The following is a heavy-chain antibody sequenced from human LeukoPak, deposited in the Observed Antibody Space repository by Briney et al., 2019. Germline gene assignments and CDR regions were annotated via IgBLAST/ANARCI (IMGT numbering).Heavy chain of an antibody. D-gene: IGHD5-12*01. CDR2: MRSDGRDI. CDR3: AKGGGYEAQYYYYYMDV. J-gene: IGHJ6*03. Sequence: PVQRLDSPSIMRSDGRDIYYADSVKGRFTISRDNFKNTLYLQMNSLRAEDTAVFYCAKGGGYEAQYYYYYMDVWGKGTTVTISS. V-gene: IGHV3-30*02.